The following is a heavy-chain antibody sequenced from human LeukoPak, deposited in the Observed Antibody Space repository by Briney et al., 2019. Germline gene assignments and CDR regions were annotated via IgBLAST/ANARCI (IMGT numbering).Heavy chain of an antibody. CDR2: ISWNSGSI. J-gene: IGHJ4*02. CDR3: AKGSCSSTSCHFDY. Sequence: GGSLSLSCAASGFTFDDYAMHWVRQVPGKGLEWVSGISWNSGSIDYADSVKGRFTISRDNAKNSLHLQMDSLRTEDTAFYYCAKGSCSSTSCHFDYWGQGTLVTVSS. V-gene: IGHV3-9*01. D-gene: IGHD2-2*01. CDR1: GFTFDDYA.